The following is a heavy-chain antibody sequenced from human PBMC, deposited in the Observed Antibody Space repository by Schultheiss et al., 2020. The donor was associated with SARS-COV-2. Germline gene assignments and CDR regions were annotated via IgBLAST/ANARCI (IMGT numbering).Heavy chain of an antibody. CDR1: GFTFSSYA. CDR2: ISSSSSTI. Sequence: GGSLRLSCAASGFTFSSYAMSWVRQAPGKGLEWVSYISSSSSTIYYADSVKGRFTISRDNAKNSLYLQMNSLRAEDTAVYYCAGLQGVVAATWEYYGMDVWGQGTTVTVSS. CDR3: AGLQGVVAATWEYYGMDV. D-gene: IGHD2-15*01. J-gene: IGHJ6*02. V-gene: IGHV3-48*04.